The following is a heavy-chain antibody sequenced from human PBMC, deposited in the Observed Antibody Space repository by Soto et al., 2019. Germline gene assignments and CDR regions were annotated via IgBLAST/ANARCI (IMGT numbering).Heavy chain of an antibody. V-gene: IGHV3-53*01. CDR2: IYSGGST. D-gene: IGHD3-10*01. J-gene: IGHJ6*02. CDR1: GFTVSSNY. Sequence: PEGSVRVSCAASGFTVSSNYMSWVRQAPGKGLEWVSVIYSGGSTYYADSVKGRFTISRDNSKNTLYLQMNSLRAEDTAVYYCARDYGSAYYGMDVWGQGTTVTVSS. CDR3: ARDYGSAYYGMDV.